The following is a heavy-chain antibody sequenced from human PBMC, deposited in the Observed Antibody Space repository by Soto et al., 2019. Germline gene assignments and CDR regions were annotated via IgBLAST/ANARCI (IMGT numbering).Heavy chain of an antibody. Sequence: HPGGSLRLSCAASGFNVSTNYMTWVRQAPGKGLEWVSLIYSGGTTYYSDSVKGRFIISRDNFKNTLYLQVSNLRAEDTAVYYSARGTGSLYYFHYWGQGTMVTVSS. D-gene: IGHD1-26*01. CDR2: IYSGGTT. J-gene: IGHJ4*02. CDR1: GFNVSTNY. V-gene: IGHV3-53*01. CDR3: ARGTGSLYYFHY.